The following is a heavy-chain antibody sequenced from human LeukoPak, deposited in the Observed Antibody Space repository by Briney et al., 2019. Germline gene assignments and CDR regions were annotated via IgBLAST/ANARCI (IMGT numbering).Heavy chain of an antibody. CDR1: GFTFSNYG. CDR3: ATYRQVLLPFEA. J-gene: IGHJ5*02. Sequence: GGSLRLSCAASGFTFSNYGMHWVRQAPGKGLECVAFIRFDGSNKYYADSVKGRFTISRDNSKNTLYLQMNSLRAEDTAIYYCATYRQVLLPFEAWGQGTLVTVSS. D-gene: IGHD5-18*01. CDR2: IRFDGSNK. V-gene: IGHV3-30*02.